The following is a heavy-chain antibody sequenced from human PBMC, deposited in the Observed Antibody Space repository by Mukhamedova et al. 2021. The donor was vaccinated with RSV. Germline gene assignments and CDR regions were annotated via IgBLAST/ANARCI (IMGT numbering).Heavy chain of an antibody. CDR3: ASDGVGVLPGDAFDV. J-gene: IGHJ3*01. CDR2: ISGSTSGSTTT. Sequence: GKGLEWVAYISGSTSGSTTTYYGDSVKGRFTISRDDAKNSLFLQMNSLRDDDTAVYYCASDGVGVLPGDAFDVWGQGTMVTVSS. D-gene: IGHD1-26*01. V-gene: IGHV3-48*02.